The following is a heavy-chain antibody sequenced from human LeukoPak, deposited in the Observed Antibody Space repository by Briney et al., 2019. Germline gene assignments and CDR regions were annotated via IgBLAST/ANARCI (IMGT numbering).Heavy chain of an antibody. D-gene: IGHD4-17*01. Sequence: GGSLRLSCAASGFTFSSYAMSWVRQAPGKGLEWVSAISGSGGSTYYADSVKGRFTISRDNSKNTLYLQMNSLRAEDTAVYYCARGLYGDYRYYYYYMDVWGKGTTVTISS. CDR1: GFTFSSYA. CDR3: ARGLYGDYRYYYYYMDV. V-gene: IGHV3-23*01. CDR2: ISGSGGST. J-gene: IGHJ6*03.